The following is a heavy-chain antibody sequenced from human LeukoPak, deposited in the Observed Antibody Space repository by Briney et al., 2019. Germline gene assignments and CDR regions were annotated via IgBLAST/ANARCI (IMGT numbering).Heavy chain of an antibody. Sequence: SETLSLTCAVYGGSFSGYYWSWIRQPPGKGLEWIGEIKHSASTYYNPSLKSRVTMSVDTSKNQFSLKLNSVTAADTAVYYCARGNHYQLLGCDYWGQGTLVTVSS. V-gene: IGHV4-34*01. J-gene: IGHJ4*02. D-gene: IGHD2-2*01. CDR3: ARGNHYQLLGCDY. CDR1: GGSFSGYY. CDR2: IKHSAST.